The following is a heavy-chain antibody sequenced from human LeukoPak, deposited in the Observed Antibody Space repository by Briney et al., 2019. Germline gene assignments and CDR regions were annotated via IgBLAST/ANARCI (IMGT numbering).Heavy chain of an antibody. CDR3: ARHKHRSYGSGIDWFDP. CDR1: GGSISSDY. V-gene: IGHV4-59*08. CDR2: IYHSGST. D-gene: IGHD3-10*01. J-gene: IGHJ5*02. Sequence: SETLSLTCTVSGGSISSDYWSWIRQPAGKGLEWIGRIYHSGSTYYNPSLKSRVTISVDTSKNQFSLKLSSVTAADTAVYYCARHKHRSYGSGIDWFDPWGQGTLVTVSS.